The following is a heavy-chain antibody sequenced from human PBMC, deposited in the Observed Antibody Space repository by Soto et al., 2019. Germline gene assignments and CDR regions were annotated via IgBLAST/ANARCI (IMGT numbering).Heavy chain of an antibody. CDR2: IIPRFGTT. Sequence: QVQLVQSGAEVKKPGSAVKVSCKASGGAFSSVDISWVRQAPGQGLDWMGGIIPRFGTTNYAEKFQGRGTITADASTSTAFMELSSLTSEDTAVYYCVRGLTEGYYGVEVWGQGTTVIVSS. CDR1: GGAFSSVD. CDR3: VRGLTEGYYGVEV. J-gene: IGHJ6*02. D-gene: IGHD2-15*01. V-gene: IGHV1-69*01.